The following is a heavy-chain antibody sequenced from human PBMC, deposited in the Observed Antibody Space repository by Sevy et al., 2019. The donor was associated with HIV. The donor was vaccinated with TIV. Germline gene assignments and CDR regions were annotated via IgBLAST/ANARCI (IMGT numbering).Heavy chain of an antibody. Sequence: GGSLRLSCAASGFTFDSYAMHWVRQVAGKGLEWVSTISGSGYATYYADSVKGRFIISRDTSRNTLYLQMNSLRVEDSAVYFCAKDRVTVFGVXVTFDSXGQGTLVTVSS. CDR3: AKDRVTVFGVXVTFDS. CDR1: GFTFDSYA. D-gene: IGHD3-3*01. J-gene: IGHJ4*02. CDR2: ISGSGYAT. V-gene: IGHV3-23*01.